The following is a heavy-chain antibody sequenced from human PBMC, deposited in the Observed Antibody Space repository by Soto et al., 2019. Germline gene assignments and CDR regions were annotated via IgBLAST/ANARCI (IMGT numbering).Heavy chain of an antibody. D-gene: IGHD3-10*01. CDR3: ARGYGSGSLNNCFDP. V-gene: IGHV1-46*01. CDR2: INPSGGST. CDR1: GYTFTSYY. J-gene: IGHJ5*02. Sequence: ASVKVSCKASGYTFTSYYMHWVRQAPGQGLEWMGIINPSGGSTSYAQKFQDRVTITRDTSASTAYMELSSLRSEDTAVYYCARGYGSGSLNNCFDPWGQGTLVTVSS.